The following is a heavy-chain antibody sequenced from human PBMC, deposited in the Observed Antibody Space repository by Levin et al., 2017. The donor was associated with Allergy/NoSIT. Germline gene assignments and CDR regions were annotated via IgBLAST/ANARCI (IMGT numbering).Heavy chain of an antibody. CDR3: ARQAYDILTGYNYDAFDI. Sequence: SETLSLTCTVSGGSISSSSYYWGWIRQPPGKGLEWIGSIYYSGSTYYNPSLKSRVTISVDTSKNQFSLKLSSVTAADTAVYYCARQAYDILTGYNYDAFDIWGQGTMVTVSS. J-gene: IGHJ3*02. CDR1: GGSISSSSYY. CDR2: IYYSGST. D-gene: IGHD3-9*01. V-gene: IGHV4-39*01.